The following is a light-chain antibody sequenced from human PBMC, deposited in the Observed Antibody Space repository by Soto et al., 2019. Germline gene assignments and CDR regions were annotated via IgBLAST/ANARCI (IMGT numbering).Light chain of an antibody. J-gene: IGLJ3*02. CDR1: NSNIGAGYD. CDR2: GNS. V-gene: IGLV1-40*01. Sequence: QSVLTQPPSVSGAPGQRVTISCTGYNSNIGAGYDVHWYQQLPGTAPKLLIYGNSNRPSGVPDRFSASKSGTSASLAITGXXXXXXXXXXCQSYDSSLSGWVFGGGTQLTV. CDR3: QSYDSSLSGWV.